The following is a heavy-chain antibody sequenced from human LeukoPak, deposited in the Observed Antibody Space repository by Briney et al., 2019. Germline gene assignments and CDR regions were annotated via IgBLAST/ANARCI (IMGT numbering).Heavy chain of an antibody. CDR3: ARELGEGGSGSYYNVYFDY. V-gene: IGHV1-18*01. Sequence: GASVKVSCKASGYTFTSYGISWVRQAPGQGLEWMGWISAYNGNTNYAQKLQGRVTMTTDTSTSTAYMELRSLRSDDTAVYYCARELGEGGSGSYYNVYFDYWGQGTLVTVSS. J-gene: IGHJ4*02. D-gene: IGHD3-10*01. CDR1: GYTFTSYG. CDR2: ISAYNGNT.